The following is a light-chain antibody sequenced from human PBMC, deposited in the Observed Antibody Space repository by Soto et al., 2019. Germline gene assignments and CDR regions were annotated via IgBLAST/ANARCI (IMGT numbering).Light chain of an antibody. CDR1: SSDIGDSNY. CDR2: DVT. Sequence: QSALTQPRSVSGSPGQSVTISCTGTSSDIGDSNYVSWYQQHPGKAPKLLIYDVTRRPSGVPDRFSGSESGNTASLTISGLQAEDEADYFCCSYAGSYTLVFGGGTKLTVL. V-gene: IGLV2-11*01. J-gene: IGLJ2*01. CDR3: CSYAGSYTLV.